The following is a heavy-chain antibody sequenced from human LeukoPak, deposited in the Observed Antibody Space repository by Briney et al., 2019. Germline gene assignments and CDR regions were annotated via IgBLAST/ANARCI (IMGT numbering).Heavy chain of an antibody. CDR2: ISGSGGST. J-gene: IGHJ4*02. D-gene: IGHD5-18*01. CDR1: GFTFSSYA. CDR3: ASNLPIQLWLRTFGY. Sequence: GGSLRLSCAASGFTFSSYAMSWVRQAPGKGLEWVSAISGSGGSTYYADSVKGRFTISRDNSKNTLYLQMNSLRAEDTAVYYCASNLPIQLWLRTFGYWGQGTLVTVSS. V-gene: IGHV3-23*01.